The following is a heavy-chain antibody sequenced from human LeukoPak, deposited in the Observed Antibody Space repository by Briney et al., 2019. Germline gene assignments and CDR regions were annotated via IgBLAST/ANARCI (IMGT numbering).Heavy chain of an antibody. J-gene: IGHJ6*02. CDR3: ARGVVPGPGYGMDV. Sequence: GRSLRLSCAASGFTFSSYAMHWVRQAPGKGLEWVAVISYDGSNKYYADSVKGRFTISRDNSKNTLYLQMNSLRAGDTAVYYCARGVVPGPGYGMDVWGQGTTVTVSS. CDR2: ISYDGSNK. V-gene: IGHV3-30-3*01. CDR1: GFTFSSYA. D-gene: IGHD2-2*01.